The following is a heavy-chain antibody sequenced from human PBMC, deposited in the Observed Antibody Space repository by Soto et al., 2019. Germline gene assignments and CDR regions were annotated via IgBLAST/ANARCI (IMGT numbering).Heavy chain of an antibody. CDR1: GGSIRTSNW. Sequence: SDTLTLTCADSGGSIRTSNWWSWVRRPPGKGLEWIGAVYRTGSTNYNPSLESRLTISVDNSKNQFSRKRTSVTAADTAVYYCAKARATIAAAAIFDCWGQGTLVTVSS. CDR2: VYRTGST. D-gene: IGHD6-13*01. CDR3: AKARATIAAAAIFDC. V-gene: IGHV4-4*02. J-gene: IGHJ4*02.